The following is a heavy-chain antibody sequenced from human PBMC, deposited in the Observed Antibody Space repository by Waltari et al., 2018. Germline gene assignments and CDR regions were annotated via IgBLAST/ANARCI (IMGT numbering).Heavy chain of an antibody. J-gene: IGHJ1*01. V-gene: IGHV1-24*01. D-gene: IGHD6-6*01. CDR1: GYTLHEIT. CDR3: ATSIAARPGYFQH. CDR2: FDPEDGET. Sequence: QVQLVQAGAEGKEPGASVKVSFKVSGYTLHEITMPLGRPAPGKGLEWMGGFDPEDGETIYAQKFQGRVTMTEDTSTDTAYMELSSLRSEDTAVYYCATSIAARPGYFQHWGQGTLVTVSS.